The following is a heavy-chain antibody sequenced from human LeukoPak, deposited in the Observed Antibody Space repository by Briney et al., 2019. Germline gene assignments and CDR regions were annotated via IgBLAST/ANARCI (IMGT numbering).Heavy chain of an antibody. CDR2: ISGSSNYI. V-gene: IGHV3-21*01. J-gene: IGHJ4*02. D-gene: IGHD3-22*01. CDR3: ARDYYDSSGYYYFDY. CDR1: GFTFSSYS. Sequence: GGSLRLSCAASGFTFSSYSMNWVRQAPGKWLEWVSFISGSSNYIYYADSVKGRFTISRDNAKNSLYLQMNSLRAEDTAVYYCARDYYDSSGYYYFDYWGQGTLVTVSS.